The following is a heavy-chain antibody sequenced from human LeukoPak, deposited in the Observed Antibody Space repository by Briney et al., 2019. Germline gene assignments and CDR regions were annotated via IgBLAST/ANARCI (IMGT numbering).Heavy chain of an antibody. CDR3: TRRDTGYCSSTSCSNYYYYGMDV. CDR2: IRSKANSYAT. V-gene: IGHV3-73*01. Sequence: PGGSLRLSCAASGFTFSGSAMHWVRQASGKGLEWVGRIRSKANSYATAYAAPVKGRFTISRDDSKNTAYLQMNSLKTEDTAVYYCTRRDTGYCSSTSCSNYYYYGMDVWGKGTTVTVSS. J-gene: IGHJ6*04. D-gene: IGHD2-2*01. CDR1: GFTFSGSA.